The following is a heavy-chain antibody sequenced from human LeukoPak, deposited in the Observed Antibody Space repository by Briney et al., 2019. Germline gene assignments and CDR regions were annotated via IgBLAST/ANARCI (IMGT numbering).Heavy chain of an antibody. V-gene: IGHV3-23*01. Sequence: PGGSLRLSCAASGFTFSSYAMSWVRQAPGKGLEWVSAISGSGGSTYYADSVKGWFTISRDNSKNTLYLQMNSLRAEDTAVYYCAKNGGSYYRPFDYWGQGTLVTVSS. CDR1: GFTFSSYA. CDR3: AKNGGSYYRPFDY. D-gene: IGHD1-26*01. CDR2: ISGSGGST. J-gene: IGHJ4*02.